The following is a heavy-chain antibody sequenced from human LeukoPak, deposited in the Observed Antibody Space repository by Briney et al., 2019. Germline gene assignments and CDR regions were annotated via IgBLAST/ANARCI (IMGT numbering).Heavy chain of an antibody. CDR3: ARGSGDSGYYNWFDP. CDR2: INHSGST. V-gene: IGHV4-34*01. J-gene: IGHJ5*02. D-gene: IGHD5-12*01. CDR1: GGSFSGYY. Sequence: SETLSLTCAVYGGSFSGYYWSWIRQPPGKGLEWIGEINHSGSTNYNPSLKSRVTISVDTSKNQFSLKLSSVTAADTAVYYCARGSGDSGYYNWFDPWGQGTLVTVSS.